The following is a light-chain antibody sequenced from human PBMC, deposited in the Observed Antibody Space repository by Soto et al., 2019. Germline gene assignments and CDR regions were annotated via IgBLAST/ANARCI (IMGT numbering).Light chain of an antibody. CDR2: DVT. CDR1: SSDVGGYNF. Sequence: QSALTQPASVSGSPGQSITISCTGTSSDVGGYNFVSWYQQHPDKAPKLMIYDVTNRPSGVSNRFSGSKSGNTASLTISGLQAEDEADYYCSSYTSISTYVFGTGTKSPS. CDR3: SSYTSISTYV. V-gene: IGLV2-14*01. J-gene: IGLJ1*01.